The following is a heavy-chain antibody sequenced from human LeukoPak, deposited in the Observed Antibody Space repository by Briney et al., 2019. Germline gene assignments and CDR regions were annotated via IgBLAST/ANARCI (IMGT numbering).Heavy chain of an antibody. Sequence: PGGSLRLSCAASGFTSSSYAMSWVRQAPGKGLEWVSAISGSGGSTYYADSVKGRFTISRDNSKNTLYLQMNSLRAEDTAVYYCAKDRLEGSDFDYWGQGTLVTVSS. CDR3: AKDRLEGSDFDY. V-gene: IGHV3-23*01. J-gene: IGHJ4*02. CDR2: ISGSGGST. CDR1: GFTSSSYA. D-gene: IGHD6-6*01.